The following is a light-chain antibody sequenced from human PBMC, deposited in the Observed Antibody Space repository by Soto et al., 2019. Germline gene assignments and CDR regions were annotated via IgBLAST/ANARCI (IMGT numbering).Light chain of an antibody. CDR3: QHNYSTPR. CDR1: QYINTY. Sequence: DIPMTQSPSSLSASVGDRVTVTCRASQYINTYLNWYQQRPGKAPKLLIYAASRLQNGVPSRFSASDSRTDFTLTISSLQAEDFGTYYCQHNYSTPRFGPGPKVDV. V-gene: IGKV1-39*01. J-gene: IGKJ3*01. CDR2: AAS.